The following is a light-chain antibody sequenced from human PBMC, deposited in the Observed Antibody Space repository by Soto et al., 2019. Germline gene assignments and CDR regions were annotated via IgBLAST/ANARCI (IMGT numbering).Light chain of an antibody. CDR1: QAVTTR. CDR2: LAS. CDR3: HQRQISPRT. J-gene: IGKJ1*01. V-gene: IGKV3-11*01. Sequence: EIVLTQSPATLSSFPGDRVTLSCRASQAVTTRLAWYQHKPGQAPRLLIYLASNRAAGVPARFSGSGSGTDFTLTISNVEPEYFAVYYCHQRQISPRTFGQGPTVDIK.